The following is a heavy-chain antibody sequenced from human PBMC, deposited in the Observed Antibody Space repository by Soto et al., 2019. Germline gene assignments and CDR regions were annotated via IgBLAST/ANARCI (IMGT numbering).Heavy chain of an antibody. CDR1: GFTFNSFT. V-gene: IGHV3-30*04. J-gene: IGHJ1*01. CDR3: ATWEERYFQD. D-gene: IGHD1-26*01. Sequence: QVQLVESGGGVVQPGRSLRLSCAASGFTFNSFTMHWVRQAPGKGLEWVAVISHDGSHKYTADSVKGRFTISRDDSKNTLYLQMNSLRVEDTAIYYCATWEERYFQDWGHGTLVTVSS. CDR2: ISHDGSHK.